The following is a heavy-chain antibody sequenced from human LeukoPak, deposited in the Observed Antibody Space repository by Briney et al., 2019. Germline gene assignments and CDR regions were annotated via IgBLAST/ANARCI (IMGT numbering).Heavy chain of an antibody. CDR3: ATTTHFDY. D-gene: IGHD1-14*01. J-gene: IGHJ4*02. CDR2: INEDGSEK. V-gene: IGHV3-7*01. Sequence: PGGSLRLSCAASGFILSSYWMSWVRQAPGKGLECVANINEDGSEKYYVDSVKGRFSISRDNAKNSLYLQMNSLRAEDTAVYYCATTTHFDYWGQGILVTVSS. CDR1: GFILSSYW.